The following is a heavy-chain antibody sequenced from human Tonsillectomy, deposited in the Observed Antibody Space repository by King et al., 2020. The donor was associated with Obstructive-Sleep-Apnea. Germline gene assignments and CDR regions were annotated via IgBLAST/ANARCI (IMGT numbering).Heavy chain of an antibody. CDR3: AKDQDDVWRGVDYWSGVDY. CDR2: IRYDGSNK. J-gene: IGHJ4*02. CDR1: GFTFSSYG. V-gene: IGHV3-30*02. Sequence: VQLVESGGGVVQPGRSLRLSCAASGFTFSSYGMHWVRQAPGKGLEWVAFIRYDGSNKYYADSVKGRFTISRDNSKNTLYLQMNSLRAEDTAVYYCAKDQDDVWRGVDYWSGVDYWGQGTLVTVSS. D-gene: IGHD3-3*01.